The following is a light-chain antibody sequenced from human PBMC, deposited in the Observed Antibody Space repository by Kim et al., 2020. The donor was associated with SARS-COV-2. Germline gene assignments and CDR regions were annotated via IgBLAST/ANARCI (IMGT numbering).Light chain of an antibody. CDR3: NSRDSNDNVV. CDR2: QDS. J-gene: IGLJ2*01. CDR1: KLGDKY. V-gene: IGLV3-1*01. Sequence: VSPGQTASITCSGDKLGDKYACWYQQKPGQSPVLVIYQDSKRPSGIPERFSGSSSGNTASLTITGTQAGDEADYYCNSRDSNDNVVFGAGTQLTVL.